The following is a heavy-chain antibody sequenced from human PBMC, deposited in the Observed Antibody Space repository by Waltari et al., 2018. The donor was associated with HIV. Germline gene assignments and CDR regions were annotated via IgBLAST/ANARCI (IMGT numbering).Heavy chain of an antibody. D-gene: IGHD3-22*01. CDR2: NSVYNGDT. CDR1: GYTFTNYG. CDR3: ARDHYYGSSGYYSDY. V-gene: IGHV1-18*01. Sequence: QVHLVQSGAELRKPGASVTVPCKASGYTFTNYGITWVRQAPGQGLEWMGWNSVYNGDTKYAQKVRGRVTMTTDTSTSTAYLEMGSLRFDDTAVYYCARDHYYGSSGYYSDYWGQGTLVTVSS. J-gene: IGHJ4*02.